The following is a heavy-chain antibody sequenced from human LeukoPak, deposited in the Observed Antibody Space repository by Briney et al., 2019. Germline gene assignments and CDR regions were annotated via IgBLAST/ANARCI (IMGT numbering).Heavy chain of an antibody. CDR1: GYTFTGYY. D-gene: IGHD6-13*01. Sequence: GASVKVSCKASGYTFTGYYMHWVRQASGQGLEWMGWINPNSGGTNYAQKFQGWVTMTRDTSISTAYMELSRLRSDDTAVYYCARDQKSSSWSFSHDAFDIWGQGTMVTVSS. J-gene: IGHJ3*02. V-gene: IGHV1-2*04. CDR3: ARDQKSSSWSFSHDAFDI. CDR2: INPNSGGT.